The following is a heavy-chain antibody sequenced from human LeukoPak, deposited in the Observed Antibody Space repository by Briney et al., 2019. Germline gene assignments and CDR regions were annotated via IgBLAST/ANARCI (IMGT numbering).Heavy chain of an antibody. CDR3: ARDEGTGIAVAGTFDY. D-gene: IGHD6-19*01. CDR2: INPNSGGT. CDR1: GYTFTGYY. V-gene: IGHV1-2*02. Sequence: ASVKVSCKASGYTFTGYYMHWVRQAPGQGLEWMGWINPNSGGTNYAQKFQGRATMTRDTSISTAYMELSRLRSDDTAVYYCARDEGTGIAVAGTFDYWGQGTLVTVSS. J-gene: IGHJ4*02.